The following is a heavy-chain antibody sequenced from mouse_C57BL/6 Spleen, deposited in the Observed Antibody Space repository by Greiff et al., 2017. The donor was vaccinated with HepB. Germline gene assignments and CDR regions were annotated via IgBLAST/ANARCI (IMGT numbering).Heavy chain of an antibody. Sequence: VQLQQSGAELVKPGASVKISCKASGYAFSSYWMNWVKQRPGKGLEWIGQIYPGDGDTNYNGKFKGKATLTADKSSSTAYMQLSSLTAEDSAVYFCARGRFITTVVDAMDYWGQGTSVTVSS. V-gene: IGHV1-80*01. D-gene: IGHD1-1*01. CDR3: ARGRFITTVVDAMDY. CDR1: GYAFSSYW. CDR2: IYPGDGDT. J-gene: IGHJ4*01.